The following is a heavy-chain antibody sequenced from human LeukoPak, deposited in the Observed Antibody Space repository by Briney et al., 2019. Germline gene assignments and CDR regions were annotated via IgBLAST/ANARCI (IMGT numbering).Heavy chain of an antibody. CDR2: IIPILGIA. CDR3: ARTGLDSSGFDY. Sequence: SVKVSCKASGGTFSSYAISWVRQAPGQGLEWMGRIIPILGIANYAQKFQGRVTITADKPTSTAYMELSSLRSEDTAVYYCARTGLDSSGFDYWGQGTLVTVSS. CDR1: GGTFSSYA. V-gene: IGHV1-69*04. D-gene: IGHD3-22*01. J-gene: IGHJ4*02.